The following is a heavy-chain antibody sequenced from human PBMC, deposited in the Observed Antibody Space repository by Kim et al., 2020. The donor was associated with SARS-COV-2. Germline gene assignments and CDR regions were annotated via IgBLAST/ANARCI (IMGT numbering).Heavy chain of an antibody. D-gene: IGHD3-10*01. J-gene: IGHJ4*02. CDR3: AKAAARGCNFEH. CDR1: GITFSDYA. V-gene: IGHV3-11*01. Sequence: GGSLRLSCAASGITFSDYAMSWVRQAPGKGLEWVSYIGIGGNGIVYADSVKGRFTISSDYSKNSVYLQMNSLRAEDTAVYFCAKAAARGCNFEHGGQG. CDR2: IGIGGNGI.